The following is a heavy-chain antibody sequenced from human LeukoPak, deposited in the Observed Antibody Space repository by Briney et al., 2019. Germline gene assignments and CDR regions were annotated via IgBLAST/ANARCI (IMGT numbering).Heavy chain of an antibody. D-gene: IGHD3-16*02. CDR2: INHSGST. V-gene: IGHV4-34*01. J-gene: IGHJ5*02. Sequence: SETLSLTCAAYGGSFSGYYWSWIRQPPGKGLEWIGEINHSGSTNYNPSLKSRVTISVDTSKNQFSLKLSSVTAADTAVYYCARSDYVWGSYRYKWFDPWGQGTLVTVSS. CDR1: GGSFSGYY. CDR3: ARSDYVWGSYRYKWFDP.